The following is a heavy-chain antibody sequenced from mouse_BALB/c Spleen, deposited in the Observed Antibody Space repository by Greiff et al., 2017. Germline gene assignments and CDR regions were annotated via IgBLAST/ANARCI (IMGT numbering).Heavy chain of an antibody. CDR3: ARDYYGSYAMDY. V-gene: IGHV1-67*01. CDR2: ISTYYGNT. J-gene: IGHJ4*01. CDR1: GYTFTDYA. D-gene: IGHD1-1*01. Sequence: VQLHQSGPELVRPGVSVKISCKGSGYTFTDYAMHWVKQSHAKSLEWIGVISTYYGNTNYNQKFKGKATMTVDKSSSTAYMELARLTSEDSAIYYCARDYYGSYAMDYWGQGTSVTVSS.